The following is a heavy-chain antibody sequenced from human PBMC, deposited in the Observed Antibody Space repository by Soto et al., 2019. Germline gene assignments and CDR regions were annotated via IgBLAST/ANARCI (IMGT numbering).Heavy chain of an antibody. CDR3: ASRGAAADSYYGMDV. V-gene: IGHV1-46*01. Sequence: QVQLVQSGAEVKKPGASVKVSCKASGYTFTSYYMHWVRQAPGQGLEWMGIINPSGGSTSYAQKFQGRVTMTRDTSTSTVYMELSSLRSEDTAVYYCASRGAAADSYYGMDVWGQGTTVTVSS. D-gene: IGHD6-13*01. CDR2: INPSGGST. J-gene: IGHJ6*02. CDR1: GYTFTSYY.